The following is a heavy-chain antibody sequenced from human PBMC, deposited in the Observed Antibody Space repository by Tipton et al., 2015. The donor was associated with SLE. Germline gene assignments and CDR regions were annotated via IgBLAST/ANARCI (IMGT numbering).Heavy chain of an antibody. CDR1: GSSISSYH. CDR2: IYHSGNA. Sequence: TLSLTCSVSGSSISSYHWGWIRQPPGKGLEWIGSIYHSGNAYYNPSLKSRVSMSIDTSRNEVFLRLSSVTAADTAVYYCARHDYDSNGYYQHYFDYWGRGTLVTVSS. J-gene: IGHJ4*02. V-gene: IGHV4-38-2*01. CDR3: ARHDYDSNGYYQHYFDY. D-gene: IGHD3-22*01.